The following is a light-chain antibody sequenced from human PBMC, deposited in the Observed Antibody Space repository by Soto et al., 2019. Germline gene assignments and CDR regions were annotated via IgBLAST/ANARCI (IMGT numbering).Light chain of an antibody. V-gene: IGKV4-1*01. Sequence: DIVMTQSPDSLAVSLGERATINCKSSQSILYSSSNKNYLSWFQQKPGQPPKLLIYWASTREPGVPYRFSGSGSGTDFTLTISSLQAEDVAVYYCQQYYSPPYTFGQGTKLEIK. CDR1: QSILYSSSNKNY. CDR3: QQYYSPPYT. J-gene: IGKJ2*01. CDR2: WAS.